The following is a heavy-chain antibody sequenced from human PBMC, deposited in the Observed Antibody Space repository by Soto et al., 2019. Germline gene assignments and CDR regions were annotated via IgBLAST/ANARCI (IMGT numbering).Heavy chain of an antibody. CDR3: ARLSAQKWNNWFDP. Sequence: ASVKVSCKASGYTFTNFDLHWVRQAPGQGLAWMGKINPDNGKTVYAQTFQGRVTMTRDTSMSTAYMELSGLRSEDTAVYFCARLSAQKWNNWFDPWGQGTPVTVSS. CDR1: GYTFTNFD. V-gene: IGHV1-8*01. J-gene: IGHJ5*02. CDR2: INPDNGKT. D-gene: IGHD1-26*01.